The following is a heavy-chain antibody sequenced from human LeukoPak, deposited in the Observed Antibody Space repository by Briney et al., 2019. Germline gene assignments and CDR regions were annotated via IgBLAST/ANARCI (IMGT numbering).Heavy chain of an antibody. CDR3: ARGRVSGGFYLNGFDF. CDR2: INTSGTT. Sequence: SETLSLTCTVSGDSISPYYWSWLPQPAGKGLEWIGRINTSGTTVYNPSLKGRVTMSVNTSKNQLSLKLSSVTAADTAMYYCARGRVSGGFYLNGFDFWGQGAQVTVSS. J-gene: IGHJ4*02. D-gene: IGHD3-10*01. CDR1: GDSISPYY. V-gene: IGHV4-4*07.